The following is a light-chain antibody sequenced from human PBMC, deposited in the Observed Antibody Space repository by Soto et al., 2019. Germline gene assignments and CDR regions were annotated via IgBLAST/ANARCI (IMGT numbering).Light chain of an antibody. J-gene: IGKJ1*01. CDR3: QQRSSWPPWT. Sequence: EIVLTQSPATLSLSPGERATLSCRASQSVSNYLAWYQQKPGQAPRLLLYTASSRATGIPARFSGSGSGTDFTLTISSLEPEDFAVYYCQQRSSWPPWTFGQGTKVDIK. CDR1: QSVSNY. CDR2: TAS. V-gene: IGKV3-11*01.